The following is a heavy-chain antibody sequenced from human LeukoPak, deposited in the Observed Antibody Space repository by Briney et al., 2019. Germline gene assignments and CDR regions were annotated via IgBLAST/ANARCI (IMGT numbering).Heavy chain of an antibody. D-gene: IGHD3-22*01. Sequence: SETLSLTCAVYGGSFSGYYWSWIRQPPGKGLEWIGEITQSGTTKYNPSLKSRVTMSVDTPKNQFSLRLSSVTPADTAVYYCATGPDYYDSSSYYSHYWGRGTLVTVSS. CDR2: ITQSGTT. CDR3: ATGPDYYDSSSYYSHY. CDR1: GGSFSGYY. J-gene: IGHJ4*02. V-gene: IGHV4-34*01.